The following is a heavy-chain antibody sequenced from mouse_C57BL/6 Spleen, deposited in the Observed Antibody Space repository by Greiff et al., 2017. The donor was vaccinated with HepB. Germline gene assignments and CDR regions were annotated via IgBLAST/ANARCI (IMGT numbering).Heavy chain of an antibody. CDR1: GYTFTSYW. V-gene: IGHV1S81*02. Sequence: VQLQQSGAELVKAGASVKMSCKASGYTFTSYWMHWVKQRLGQGLEWFAETNPTNGRTYYNEKFKSKATLTVEKSSSTAYMLLSGPTFEDSAVYDCARIKKIVATYFDYWRQGTTLTVSS. J-gene: IGHJ2*01. CDR3: ARIKKIVATYFDY. D-gene: IGHD1-1*01. CDR2: TNPTNGRT.